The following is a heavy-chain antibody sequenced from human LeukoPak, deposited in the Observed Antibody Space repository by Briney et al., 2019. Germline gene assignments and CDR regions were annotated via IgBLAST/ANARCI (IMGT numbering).Heavy chain of an antibody. J-gene: IGHJ4*02. Sequence: GGSLRLSCAASGFTVSSNYMSWVRQAPGKGLEWVSVIYSGGSTYYADSVKGRFTISRDNSKNTLYLQMNSLRAEDTAVYYCARGLVPIYLDYWGQGTLVTVSS. D-gene: IGHD2-21*01. CDR1: GFTVSSNY. CDR2: IYSGGST. V-gene: IGHV3-53*05. CDR3: ARGLVPIYLDY.